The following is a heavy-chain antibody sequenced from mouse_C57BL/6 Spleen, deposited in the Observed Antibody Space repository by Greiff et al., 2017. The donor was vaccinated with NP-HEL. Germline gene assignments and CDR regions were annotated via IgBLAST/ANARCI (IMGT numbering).Heavy chain of an antibody. J-gene: IGHJ2*01. CDR3: AKERAYISSLDY. Sequence: VQLQQSGTELVKPGASVKLSCKASGYTFTSYWMHWVKQRPGQGLEWIGNINPSNGGTNYNEKFKSKATLTVDKSSSTAYMQLSSLTAEDSAVDDCAKERAYISSLDYWGQGTTLTVSS. D-gene: IGHD2-10*01. CDR2: INPSNGGT. CDR1: GYTFTSYW. V-gene: IGHV1-53*01.